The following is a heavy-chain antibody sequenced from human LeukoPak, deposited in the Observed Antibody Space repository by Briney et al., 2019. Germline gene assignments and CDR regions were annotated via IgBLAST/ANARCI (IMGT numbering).Heavy chain of an antibody. CDR1: GGTFSSHA. Sequence: SVKVSCKASGGTFSSHAISWVRQAPGQGLEWMGGIIPIFGTANYAQKFQGRVTITADESTSTAYMELSSLRSEDTAVYYCARDGYCSSTSCYGDYWGQGTLVTVSS. CDR2: IIPIFGTA. V-gene: IGHV1-69*13. J-gene: IGHJ4*02. D-gene: IGHD2-2*03. CDR3: ARDGYCSSTSCYGDY.